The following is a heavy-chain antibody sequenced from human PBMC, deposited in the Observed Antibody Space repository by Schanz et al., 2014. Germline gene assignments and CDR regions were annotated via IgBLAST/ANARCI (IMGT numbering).Heavy chain of an antibody. V-gene: IGHV3-23*04. J-gene: IGHJ4*02. CDR1: GFSVSTNY. CDR3: AKRVVVPTTSYYLAY. D-gene: IGHD2-15*01. Sequence: VQLVESGGGVVQPGGSLRLSCAVSGFSVSTNYMSWVRQAPGKGLEWVSVISGSGEITYYADSVKGRFTISRDNSKNTLYLQMNSLRGADTAVYYCAKRVVVPTTSYYLAYWGQGTLVTVSS. CDR2: ISGSGEIT.